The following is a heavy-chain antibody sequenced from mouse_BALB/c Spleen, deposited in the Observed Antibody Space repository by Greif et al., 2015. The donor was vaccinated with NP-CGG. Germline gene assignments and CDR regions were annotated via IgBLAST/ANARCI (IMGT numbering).Heavy chain of an antibody. CDR1: GYTFTSYW. CDR3: ASSETARATLDAMDY. J-gene: IGHJ4*01. CDR2: INPSTGYT. D-gene: IGHD3-2*01. V-gene: IGHV1-7*01. Sequence: QVQLKESGAELAKPGASVKMSCKASGYTFTSYWMHWVKQRPGQGLEWIGYINPSTGYTEYNQKFKDKATLTADKSSSTAYMQLSSLTSEDSAVYYCASSETARATLDAMDYWGQGTSVTVSS.